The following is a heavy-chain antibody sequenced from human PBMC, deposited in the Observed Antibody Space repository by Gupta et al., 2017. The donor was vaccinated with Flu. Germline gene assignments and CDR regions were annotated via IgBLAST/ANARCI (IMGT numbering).Heavy chain of an antibody. Sequence: QEQLVESGGGVVQPGRSLRLSCAASGFGFSSYAMYWVRQAPGKGLEWVAVISYDGGSVDYADSVKGRFTISRDNSKNSLYLQMNSLRPDDTAVYYCAGYGDFASWGQGAQVTVSS. CDR2: ISYDGGSV. CDR3: AGYGDFAS. J-gene: IGHJ4*02. V-gene: IGHV3-30-3*01. CDR1: GFGFSSYA. D-gene: IGHD4-17*01.